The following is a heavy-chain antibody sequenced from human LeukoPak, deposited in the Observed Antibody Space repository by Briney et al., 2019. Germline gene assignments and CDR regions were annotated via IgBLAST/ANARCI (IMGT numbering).Heavy chain of an antibody. J-gene: IGHJ4*02. CDR3: ARGTAAPPDY. D-gene: IGHD2-15*01. Sequence: SETLSVTCTVSGGSISSYYWSWIRQPPGKGLEWIGYIYYSGSTNYNPSLKSRVTISVDTSKNQFSLKLSSVTAADTAVYYCARGTAAPPDYWGQGTLVTVSS. CDR2: IYYSGST. CDR1: GGSISSYY. V-gene: IGHV4-59*01.